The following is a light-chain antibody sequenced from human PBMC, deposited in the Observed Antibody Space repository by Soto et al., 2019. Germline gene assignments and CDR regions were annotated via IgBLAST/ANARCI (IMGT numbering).Light chain of an antibody. Sequence: DIQMTQSTSSLSASIGDRVTITCRASQTISRALNWYQQKPGKAPKLLIYATSILQSGVPSRFSGSGSGTDFILTISSLESGDSATYYCQQRSDWPPITFGQGTRLEIK. J-gene: IGKJ5*01. CDR1: QTISRA. CDR3: QQRSDWPPIT. CDR2: ATS. V-gene: IGKV1-39*01.